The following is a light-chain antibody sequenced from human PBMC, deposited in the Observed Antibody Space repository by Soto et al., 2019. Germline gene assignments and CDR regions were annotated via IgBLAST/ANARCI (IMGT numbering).Light chain of an antibody. Sequence: EIVLTQSSGTLSLSPGERATLSCRASQSVPRSYLAWYQQKPGQAPRLLIYGTSSRATGIPDRFSGSGSGTDFTLTISRLEPEDFAVFYCQQYGSSITFGQGTRLEIK. CDR1: QSVPRSY. CDR2: GTS. J-gene: IGKJ5*01. V-gene: IGKV3-20*01. CDR3: QQYGSSIT.